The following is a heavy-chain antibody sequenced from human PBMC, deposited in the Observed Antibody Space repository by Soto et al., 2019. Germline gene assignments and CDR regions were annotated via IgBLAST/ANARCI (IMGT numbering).Heavy chain of an antibody. CDR3: ARSLLNEAAAGHPLDY. D-gene: IGHD6-13*01. CDR1: GYTFTGYY. V-gene: IGHV1-2*04. Sequence: QVQLVQSGAEVKKPGASVKVSCKASGYTFTGYYMHWVRQAPGQGLEWMGWINPNSGGTNYAQKFQGWVTMTRDTSISTAYMELSRLRSDDTAVYYCARSLLNEAAAGHPLDYWGQGTLVTVSS. CDR2: INPNSGGT. J-gene: IGHJ4*02.